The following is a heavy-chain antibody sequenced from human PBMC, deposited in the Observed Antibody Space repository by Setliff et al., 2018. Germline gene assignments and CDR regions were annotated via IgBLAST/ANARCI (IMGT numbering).Heavy chain of an antibody. D-gene: IGHD6-13*01. CDR1: GYTFSRYW. CDR3: ARALASAGTVYFDY. V-gene: IGHV5-51*01. Sequence: GECLKISCKASGYTFSRYWIGWVRQMPGKGLEWLGIIYPSDSHTRYSPSFQGQVTISADKSISTAYLQWSSLKASDTAMYYCARALASAGTVYFDYWGQGTLVTVSS. CDR2: IYPSDSHT. J-gene: IGHJ4*02.